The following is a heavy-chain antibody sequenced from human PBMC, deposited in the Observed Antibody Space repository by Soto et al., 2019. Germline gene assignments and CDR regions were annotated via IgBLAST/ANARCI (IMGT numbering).Heavy chain of an antibody. D-gene: IGHD2-15*01. CDR3: VRGYCTTSPCSGDFQF. V-gene: IGHV1-46*01. J-gene: IGHJ1*01. CDR2: IHPSGDT. CDR1: RYKFTTYF. Sequence: SVKVCCKPSRYKFTTYFIHCARQAPGQGLEWMGMIHPSGDTGYAQKFRGRVTMTIDTSTTTAYMELRNLTSEDTAVYFSVRGYCTTSPCSGDFQFWGQGTLVTVSS.